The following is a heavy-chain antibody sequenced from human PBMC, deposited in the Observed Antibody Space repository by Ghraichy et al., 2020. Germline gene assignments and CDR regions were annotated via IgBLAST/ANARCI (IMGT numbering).Heavy chain of an antibody. CDR1: GITLSRYW. CDR3: VREWRCRGGDCYSKPDY. D-gene: IGHD2-21*02. V-gene: IGHV3-7*05. J-gene: IGHJ4*02. Sequence: GESLNISCAASGITLSRYWMSWVRQAPGKGLEWVANMNEDGSEKNYVDSVKGRFPISRDDAKNSLCLQMNNLRVEDTAVYYCVREWRCRGGDCYSKPDYWGQGTLVTVSS. CDR2: MNEDGSEK.